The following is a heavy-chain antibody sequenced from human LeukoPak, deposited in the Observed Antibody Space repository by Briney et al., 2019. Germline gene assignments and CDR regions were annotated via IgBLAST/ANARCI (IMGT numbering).Heavy chain of an antibody. J-gene: IGHJ4*02. V-gene: IGHV1-2*02. CDR3: ARGVYDFWSGYYTGEYFDY. Sequence: ASVKVSCKASGYTFTGYYMHWVRQAPGQGLEWMRWINPNSGGTNYAQKFQGRVTMTRDTSISTAYMELSRLRSDDTAVYYCARGVYDFWSGYYTGEYFDYWGQGTLVTVSS. D-gene: IGHD3-3*01. CDR2: INPNSGGT. CDR1: GYTFTGYY.